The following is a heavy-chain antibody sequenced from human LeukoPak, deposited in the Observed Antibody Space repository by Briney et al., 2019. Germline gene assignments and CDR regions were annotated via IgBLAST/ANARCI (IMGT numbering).Heavy chain of an antibody. J-gene: IGHJ5*02. D-gene: IGHD2-2*01. CDR3: ARDLGCSSTSCYGSWFDP. Sequence: ASVKVSCKASGGTFSSYAISWVRQAPGQGLEWMGGIIPIFGTANYAQKFQGRVTITADESTSTAYMELSSLRSEDTAVYYCARDLGCSSTSCYGSWFDPWGQGTLVTVSS. CDR2: IIPIFGTA. V-gene: IGHV1-69*13. CDR1: GGTFSSYA.